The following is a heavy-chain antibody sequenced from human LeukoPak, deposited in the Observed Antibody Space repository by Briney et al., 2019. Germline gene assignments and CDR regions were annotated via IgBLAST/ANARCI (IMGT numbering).Heavy chain of an antibody. V-gene: IGHV3-7*01. J-gene: IGHJ2*01. Sequence: GGSLRLSCAASGFTFSSYWMSWVRQAPGKGLEWVANIKQDGREKYYVDSVKGRFTISRDNAKNSLYLQMNSLRAEDTAVYYCARGGRWLQFWYFDLWGRGTLVTVSS. CDR2: IKQDGREK. CDR3: ARGGRWLQFWYFDL. CDR1: GFTFSSYW. D-gene: IGHD5-24*01.